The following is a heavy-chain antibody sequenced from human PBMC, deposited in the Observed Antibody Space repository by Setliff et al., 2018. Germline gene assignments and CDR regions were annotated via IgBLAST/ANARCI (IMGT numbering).Heavy chain of an antibody. CDR1: GFTFSDYY. J-gene: IGHJ6*03. D-gene: IGHD3-22*01. CDR3: ARLALTGYDSSGYYYALDYYYYMDV. Sequence: GGSLRLSCAASGFTFSDYYISWIRQAPGKGLEWVSYISSSSSSYTNYADSVKGRFTISRDNAKNSLYLQMNSLRADDTAVYYCARLALTGYDSSGYYYALDYYYYMDVWGKGTTVTVSS. CDR2: ISSSSSSYT. V-gene: IGHV3-11*06.